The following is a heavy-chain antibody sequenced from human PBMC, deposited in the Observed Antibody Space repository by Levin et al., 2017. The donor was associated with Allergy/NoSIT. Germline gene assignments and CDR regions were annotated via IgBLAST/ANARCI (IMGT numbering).Heavy chain of an antibody. CDR1: GFTFSSYG. CDR3: AKDSGYIQRLILIVPAAPLDF. Sequence: TGGSLRLSCVGSGFTFSSYGMHWVRQAPGKGLEWVAAISSDGSAKYYADSVMGRFTISRDNSKSTLYLQMSSLRPEDTAVYYCAKDSGYIQRLILIVPAAPLDFWGQGTLVTVSS. CDR2: ISSDGSAK. V-gene: IGHV3-30*18. D-gene: IGHD2-2*01. J-gene: IGHJ4*02.